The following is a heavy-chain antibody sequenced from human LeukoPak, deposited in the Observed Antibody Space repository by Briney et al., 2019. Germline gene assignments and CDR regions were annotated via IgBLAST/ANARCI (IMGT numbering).Heavy chain of an antibody. V-gene: IGHV1-18*01. CDR3: ARVEAYSGSYYYYMDV. D-gene: IGHD1-26*01. Sequence: ASVKVSCKASGYTFTSYEISWVRQAPGQGLEWMGWISAYNGDTNYAQKLQGRVTMTTDTSTSTAYMELRSLRSDDTAVYYCARVEAYSGSYYYYMDVWGKGTTVTVSS. J-gene: IGHJ6*03. CDR1: GYTFTSYE. CDR2: ISAYNGDT.